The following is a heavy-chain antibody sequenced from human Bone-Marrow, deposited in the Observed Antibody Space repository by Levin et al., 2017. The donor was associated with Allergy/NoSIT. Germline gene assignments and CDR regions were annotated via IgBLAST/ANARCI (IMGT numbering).Heavy chain of an antibody. V-gene: IGHV3-48*03. CDR1: GFTFSTYE. CDR3: ARLGSSAPFDY. D-gene: IGHD6-6*01. Sequence: GGSLRLSCAASGFTFSTYEMNWVRQAPGKGLEWVSYISGSGRIKYYADSMKGRITISRDNAKNSLYLQMNSLRAEDTAVYYCARLGSSAPFDYWGQGTLVTVSS. J-gene: IGHJ4*02. CDR2: ISGSGRIK.